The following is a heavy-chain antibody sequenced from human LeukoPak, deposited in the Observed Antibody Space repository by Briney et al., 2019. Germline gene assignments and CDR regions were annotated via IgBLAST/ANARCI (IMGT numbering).Heavy chain of an antibody. D-gene: IGHD4-17*01. V-gene: IGHV1-18*01. CDR2: ISAYNGNT. CDR1: GYTFTSYG. CDR3: ARGGGSLPDYGDYQDAFDI. Sequence: ASVKVSCKASGYTFTSYGISWVRQAPGQGLEWMGWISAYNGNTNYAQKLQGRVTMTTDTSTSTAYMELRSLRSDDTAVYYCARGGGSLPDYGDYQDAFDIWGQGTMVTVSS. J-gene: IGHJ3*02.